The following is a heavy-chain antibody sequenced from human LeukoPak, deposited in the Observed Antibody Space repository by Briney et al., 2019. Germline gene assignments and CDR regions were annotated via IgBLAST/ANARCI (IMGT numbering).Heavy chain of an antibody. Sequence: AASVKVSCKASGYTFTSYGISWLRQAPGQGLEWMGWISAYNGNTNYAQKLRGRVTMTTDTSTSTAYMELRSLRSDDTAVYYCAAFAMGGHDYWGQGTLVTVSS. CDR3: AAFAMGGHDY. D-gene: IGHD5-18*01. V-gene: IGHV1-18*01. CDR2: ISAYNGNT. J-gene: IGHJ4*02. CDR1: GYTFTSYG.